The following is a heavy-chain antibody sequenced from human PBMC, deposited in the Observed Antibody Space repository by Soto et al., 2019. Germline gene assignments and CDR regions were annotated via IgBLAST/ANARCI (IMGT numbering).Heavy chain of an antibody. Sequence: PGGSLRLSCAASGFTFTDYYMSWIRQAPGKGLEWVSYISSRSSTIYYADSVKGRFTISKDNAKISLYLQMNSLRAEDTAVYYCARERTPHYSAYDWDLWGKGTLVTVSS. J-gene: IGHJ4*02. CDR2: ISSRSSTI. D-gene: IGHD5-12*01. V-gene: IGHV3-11*01. CDR1: GFTFTDYY. CDR3: ARERTPHYSAYDWDL.